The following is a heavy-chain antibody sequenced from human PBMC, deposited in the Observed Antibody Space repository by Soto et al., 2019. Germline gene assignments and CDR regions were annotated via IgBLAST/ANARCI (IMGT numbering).Heavy chain of an antibody. J-gene: IGHJ4*02. CDR2: MDQDGSER. CDR3: VCGGNFFIY. D-gene: IGHD3-16*01. CDR1: GFTFSTYW. Sequence: EVQLVESGGGLVQPGGSLRLSCAASGFTFSTYWMTWVRQPPGKGLEWVANMDQDGSERYYVDSVRGRFTVSRYNAKNSLFQQMNSLRAEDTAVYYCVCGGNFFIYWGQGTLVTVSP. V-gene: IGHV3-7*01.